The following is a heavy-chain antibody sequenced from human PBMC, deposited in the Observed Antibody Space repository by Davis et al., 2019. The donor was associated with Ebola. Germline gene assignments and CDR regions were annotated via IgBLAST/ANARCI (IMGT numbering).Heavy chain of an antibody. D-gene: IGHD5-18*01. J-gene: IGHJ6*02. CDR2: IRYDGSNQ. CDR3: AKVHVDTSVEFMDV. CDR1: GFTFSSYG. Sequence: PGGSLRLSCAASGFTFSSYGMHWVRQAPGEGLEWVAFIRYDGSNQYYADSVKGRFTISRDNSKNTLYLQMNSLRAEDTAVYYCAKVHVDTSVEFMDVWGQGTTVTVSS. V-gene: IGHV3-30*02.